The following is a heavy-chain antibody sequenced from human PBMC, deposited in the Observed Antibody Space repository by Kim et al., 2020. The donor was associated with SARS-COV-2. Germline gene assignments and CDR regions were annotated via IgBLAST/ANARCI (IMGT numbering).Heavy chain of an antibody. CDR3: TRARPYYDFWSGWPLGRFDP. CDR2: IRSKAYGGTT. J-gene: IGHJ5*02. CDR1: GFTFGDYA. D-gene: IGHD3-3*01. Sequence: GGSLRLSCTASGFTFGDYAMSWFRQAPGKGLEWVGFIRSKAYGGTTEYAASVKGRFTISRDDSKSIAYLQMNSLKTEDTAVYYCTRARPYYDFWSGWPLGRFDPWGQGTLVTVSS. V-gene: IGHV3-49*03.